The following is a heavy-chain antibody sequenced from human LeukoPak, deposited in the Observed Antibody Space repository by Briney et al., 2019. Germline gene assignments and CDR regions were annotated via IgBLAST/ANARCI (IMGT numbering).Heavy chain of an antibody. Sequence: GGSLRLSCSASGFTFSSYAMHWVRQAPGKGLEYVSAIINNGDNTYYADSVKGRFTISRDNSKNTLYLQMSSLRAEDTAVYYCAKGPSWLFDYWGQGTLVTVSS. J-gene: IGHJ4*02. CDR1: GFTFSSYA. CDR2: IINNGDNT. V-gene: IGHV3-64D*09. CDR3: AKGPSWLFDY. D-gene: IGHD5-12*01.